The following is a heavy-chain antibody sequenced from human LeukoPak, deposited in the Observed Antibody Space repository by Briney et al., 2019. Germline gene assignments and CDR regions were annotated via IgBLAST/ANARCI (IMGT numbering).Heavy chain of an antibody. D-gene: IGHD4-11*01. CDR1: GFTFSDYY. J-gene: IGHJ6*03. V-gene: IGHV3-11*04. CDR2: ISSSGSTI. CDR3: AKPDSEYYFYYYMDV. Sequence: PGGSLRLSCAASGFTFSDYYMSWIRQAPGKGLEWVSYISSSGSTIYYADSVKGRFTISRDNSKNTLYLQMNSLRAEDTAVYYCAKPDSEYYFYYYMDVWGKGTTVTVSS.